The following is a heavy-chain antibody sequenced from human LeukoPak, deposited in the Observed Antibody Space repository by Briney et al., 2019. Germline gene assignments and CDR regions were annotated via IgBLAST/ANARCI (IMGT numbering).Heavy chain of an antibody. D-gene: IGHD3-16*01. CDR1: GFTFSSYA. CDR2: IGPSGTAI. J-gene: IGHJ4*02. Sequence: PGGSLRLSCAASGFTFSSYAMNWVRQAPGRGLEWVSYIGPSGTAIYYADSVKGRFTISRDNAKNSLYLQMNSLRAEDTAVYYCARVGGWYFDYWGQGTLVTVSS. CDR3: ARVGGWYFDY. V-gene: IGHV3-48*03.